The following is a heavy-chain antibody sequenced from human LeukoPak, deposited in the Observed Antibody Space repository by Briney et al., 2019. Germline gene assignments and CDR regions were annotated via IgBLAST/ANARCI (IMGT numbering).Heavy chain of an antibody. V-gene: IGHV4-59*12. Sequence: SETLSLTCTVSGGSISNYYWSWIRQPPGKGLEWIGYIYYSGSTNYNPSLKSRVTISVDTSKNQFSLKLNSVTAADTAVYYCARSNVLRYFDWRYYYYYYMDVWGKGTTVTISS. CDR2: IYYSGST. D-gene: IGHD3-9*01. CDR1: GGSISNYY. J-gene: IGHJ6*03. CDR3: ARSNVLRYFDWRYYYYYYMDV.